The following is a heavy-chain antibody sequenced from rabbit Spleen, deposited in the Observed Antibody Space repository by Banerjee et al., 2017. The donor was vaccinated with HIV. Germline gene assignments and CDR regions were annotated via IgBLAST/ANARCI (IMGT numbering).Heavy chain of an antibody. V-gene: IGHV1S47*01. Sequence: QEQLVESGGGLVQPGGSLKLSCKASGFDFSHYGVSWVRQAPGKGLEWIGYIDPIFSTTHYASWVNGRFTISRDIDQNTLYLQLNSLTAADTATYFCARDGAGGSYFALWGQGTLVTVS. J-gene: IGHJ6*01. CDR3: ARDGAGGSYFAL. D-gene: IGHD8-1*01. CDR1: GFDFSHYG. CDR2: IDPIFSTT.